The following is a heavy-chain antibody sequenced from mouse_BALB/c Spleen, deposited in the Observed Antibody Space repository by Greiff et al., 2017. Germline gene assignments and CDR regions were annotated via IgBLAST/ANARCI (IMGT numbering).Heavy chain of an antibody. D-gene: IGHD2-1*01. V-gene: IGHV1S81*02. Sequence: QVQLQQPGAELVKPGASVKLSCKASGYTFTSYWMHWVKQRPGQGLEWIGEINPSNGRTNYNEKFKSKATLTVDKSSSTAYMQLSSLTSEDSAVYYCAYGNYLAWFAYWGQGTLVTVSA. J-gene: IGHJ3*01. CDR3: AYGNYLAWFAY. CDR2: INPSNGRT. CDR1: GYTFTSYW.